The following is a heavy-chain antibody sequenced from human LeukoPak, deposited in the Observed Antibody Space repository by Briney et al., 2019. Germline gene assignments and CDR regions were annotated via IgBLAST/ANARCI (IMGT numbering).Heavy chain of an antibody. D-gene: IGHD6-19*01. CDR1: GGSISSSNYY. CDR3: AGERGEEYSSGWYKTNYFYN. V-gene: IGHV4-39*07. Sequence: SSETLSLTCTVSGGSISSSNYYWGWIRQPPGKGLEWIASGDYSGGTYYNPSLESRVAISADMSKNQISLKLTSVTGADTAVYYCAGERGEEYSSGWYKTNYFYNWGQGIRVTVSS. CDR2: GDYSGGT. J-gene: IGHJ4*02.